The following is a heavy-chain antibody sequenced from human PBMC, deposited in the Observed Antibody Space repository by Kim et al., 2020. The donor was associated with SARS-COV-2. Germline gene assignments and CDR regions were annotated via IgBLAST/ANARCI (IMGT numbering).Heavy chain of an antibody. D-gene: IGHD4-17*01. V-gene: IGHV3-21*01. J-gene: IGHJ4*02. CDR1: GFTFSSYS. Sequence: GGSLRLSCAASGFTFSSYSMNWVRQAPGKGLEWVSSISSSSSYIYYADSVKGRFTISRDNAKNSLYLQMNSLRAEDTAVYYCARDRNYGDYEGAGGDYWGQGTLVTVSS. CDR2: ISSSSSYI. CDR3: ARDRNYGDYEGAGGDY.